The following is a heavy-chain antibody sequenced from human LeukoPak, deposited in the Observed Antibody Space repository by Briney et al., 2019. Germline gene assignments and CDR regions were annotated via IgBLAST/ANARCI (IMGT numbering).Heavy chain of an antibody. V-gene: IGHV1-2*02. D-gene: IGHD2-21*01. CDR3: ARDLYSLYYFDY. Sequence: ASVKVSCKASGYTFTGYYMRWVRQAPGQGLEWMGWINPNSGGTNYAQKFQGRVTMTRDTSISTAYMELSRLRSDDTAVYYCARDLYSLYYFDYWGQGTLVTVSS. CDR1: GYTFTGYY. CDR2: INPNSGGT. J-gene: IGHJ4*02.